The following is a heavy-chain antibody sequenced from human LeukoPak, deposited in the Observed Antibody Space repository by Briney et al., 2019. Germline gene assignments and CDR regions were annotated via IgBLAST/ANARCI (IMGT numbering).Heavy chain of an antibody. J-gene: IGHJ4*02. Sequence: PGGSLRLSCAASGFTVSSNYMSWVRQAPGKGLEWVSAISGSGGSTYYADSVKGRFTISRDNSKNTLYLQMNSLRVEDTAVYYCAKDRSLWFGELQDYWGQGTLVTVSS. V-gene: IGHV3-23*01. CDR1: GFTVSSNY. CDR2: ISGSGGST. D-gene: IGHD3-10*01. CDR3: AKDRSLWFGELQDY.